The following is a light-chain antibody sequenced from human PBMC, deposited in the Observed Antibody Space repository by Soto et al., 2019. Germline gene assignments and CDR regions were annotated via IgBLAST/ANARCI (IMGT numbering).Light chain of an antibody. CDR2: PIS. CDR1: QRIGTY. Sequence: IQMTQSPSSLSASVGDRVTITCRASQRIGTYLNWYQQRPGRAPKLLISPISTLQRGVPSRFSGSGPGTDFTLTITRLQPEDVATYYCQQSYSTPYTFGQGTKLAIK. V-gene: IGKV1-39*01. J-gene: IGKJ2*01. CDR3: QQSYSTPYT.